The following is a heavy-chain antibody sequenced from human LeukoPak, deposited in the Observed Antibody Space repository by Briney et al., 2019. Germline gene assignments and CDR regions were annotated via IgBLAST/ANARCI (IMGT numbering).Heavy chain of an antibody. V-gene: IGHV3-33*08. J-gene: IGHJ3*02. Sequence: PGGSLRLSCVASGFTFSTYAMHWVRQAPGKGLEWVAVIWYDGSNKYYGDSVKGRLTISRDNSKNTLFLQMNSLRAEDTAVYYCAREADCSGGCYRGAFDIWGQGTMVAVSS. D-gene: IGHD2-15*01. CDR3: AREADCSGGCYRGAFDI. CDR1: GFTFSTYA. CDR2: IWYDGSNK.